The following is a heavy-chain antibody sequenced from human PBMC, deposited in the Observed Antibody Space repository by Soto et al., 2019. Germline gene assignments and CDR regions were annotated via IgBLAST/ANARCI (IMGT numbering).Heavy chain of an antibody. D-gene: IGHD2-2*01. J-gene: IGHJ4*02. CDR3: AKDQVEYCSATSCFGAFDY. Sequence: EVQLLESGGGLVQPGGSLRLSCAASGFPLKAYAMGWVRQAPGKGLEWVSLISGSCASIYYTNAVKGRFTISRDNSKNTLYLQMNSLRPEDTAVYYCAKDQVEYCSATSCFGAFDYWGQGTLVTVSS. CDR1: GFPLKAYA. CDR2: ISGSCASI. V-gene: IGHV3-23*01.